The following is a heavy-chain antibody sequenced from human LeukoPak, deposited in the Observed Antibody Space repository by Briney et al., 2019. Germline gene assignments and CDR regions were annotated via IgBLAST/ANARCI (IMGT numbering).Heavy chain of an antibody. CDR1: GFTFSSCS. CDR3: ARVLGYSGYDLVDY. CDR2: ISSSSSYI. D-gene: IGHD5-12*01. Sequence: GGSLRLSCAASGFTFSSCSMNWVRQAPGKGLEWVSSISSSSSYIYYADSVKGRFTISRDNAKNSLYLQMNSLRAEDTAVYYCARVLGYSGYDLVDYWGLGTLVTVSS. J-gene: IGHJ4*02. V-gene: IGHV3-21*01.